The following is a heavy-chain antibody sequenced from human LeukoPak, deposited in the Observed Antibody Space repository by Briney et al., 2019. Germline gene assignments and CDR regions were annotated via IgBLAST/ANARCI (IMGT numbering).Heavy chain of an antibody. CDR3: ARRQQQLVLPIDY. J-gene: IGHJ4*02. CDR1: GYTFTRYD. V-gene: IGHV1-8*01. D-gene: IGHD6-13*01. CDR2: MNPNSGNT. Sequence: EASVKVSCKASGYTFTRYDINWVRQATGQGLEWMGWMNPNSGNTGYARKFQGRVTMTRNTSISTAYMELSSLRSEDTAVYYCARRQQQLVLPIDYWGQGTLVTVSS.